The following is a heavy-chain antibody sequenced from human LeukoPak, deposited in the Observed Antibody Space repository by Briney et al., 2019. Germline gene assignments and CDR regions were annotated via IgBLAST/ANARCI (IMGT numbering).Heavy chain of an antibody. CDR1: GGSIFSSNSY. CDR2: IYYSGNT. V-gene: IGHV4-39*01. J-gene: IGHJ3*02. D-gene: IGHD4-17*01. CDR3: ARGVYGDCAFDI. Sequence: SETLSLTCTVSGGSIFSSNSYWGWIRQPPGKGLEWIGSIYYSGNTYYNASLKSRVTISVDTSKNQFSLKLSSVTAADTAVYYCARGVYGDCAFDIWGQGTMVTVSS.